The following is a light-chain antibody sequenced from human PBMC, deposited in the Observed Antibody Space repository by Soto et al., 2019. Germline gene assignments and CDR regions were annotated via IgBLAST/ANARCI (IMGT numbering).Light chain of an antibody. V-gene: IGKV1-39*01. CDR3: QQSFTTPMYT. CDR1: QGISGY. J-gene: IGKJ2*01. CDR2: AAS. Sequence: DIQMTQSPSSLSASVGDRVTITCRASQGISGYLNWYQQKPGKAPKLLIYAASSLQSGVPSRFSGSGSGTDFTLTISSLQPEDFATYYCQQSFTTPMYTFGQGTKVDIK.